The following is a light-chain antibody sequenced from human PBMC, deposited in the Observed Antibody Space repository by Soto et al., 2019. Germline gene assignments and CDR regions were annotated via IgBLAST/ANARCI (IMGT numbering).Light chain of an antibody. V-gene: IGKV3-15*01. J-gene: IGKJ4*01. Sequence: EIVVTQSPATLSVSPGERATLSCRASQSVGHNFAWYQQKPGQAPRLLILATSTRATGVPARFSGSGSGTEFTLTISRLHAEDFAVYYCQQYGDWPLTFGGGAKVEIE. CDR3: QQYGDWPLT. CDR2: ATS. CDR1: QSVGHN.